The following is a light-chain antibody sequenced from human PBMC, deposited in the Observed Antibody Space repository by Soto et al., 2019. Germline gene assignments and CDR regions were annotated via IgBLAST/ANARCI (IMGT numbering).Light chain of an antibody. CDR1: HDITIY. Sequence: DIQMTQSPSSLSASVGDRVTITCQASHDITIYLNWYQQRPGKAPKLLIYDASNLEAGAPSRFSGSGSGTDFTFTINSLQPEDIATYYCQHYANLPLTFGGGTKVEIK. V-gene: IGKV1-33*01. CDR3: QHYANLPLT. CDR2: DAS. J-gene: IGKJ4*01.